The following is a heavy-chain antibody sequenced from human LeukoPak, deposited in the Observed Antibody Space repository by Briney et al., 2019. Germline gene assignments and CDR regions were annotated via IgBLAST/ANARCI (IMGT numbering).Heavy chain of an antibody. CDR3: AKNPSYYYDSSGLDY. V-gene: IGHV3-23*01. Sequence: GGSLRLSCAASGFTFRSYAMSWVRQAPGKGLEWVSAISGSGGSTYYADSVKGRFTISRDNSKNTLYLQMNSLRAEDTAVYYCAKNPSYYYDSSGLDYWGQGTLVTVSS. CDR1: GFTFRSYA. CDR2: ISGSGGST. D-gene: IGHD3-22*01. J-gene: IGHJ4*02.